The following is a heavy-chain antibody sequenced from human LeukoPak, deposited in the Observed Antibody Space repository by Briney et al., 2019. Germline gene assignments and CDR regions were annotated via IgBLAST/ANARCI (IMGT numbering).Heavy chain of an antibody. Sequence: GGSLRLSCVASGFTLSSHNINWVRQAPGKGLEWFSHISSSGSITYYGDSVKGRITISRDNAKNSVSLYMNSLRAEDLAVYYCARPGITAFDIWGQGTMVTVSS. CDR3: ARPGITAFDI. J-gene: IGHJ3*02. CDR2: ISSSGSIT. D-gene: IGHD3-10*01. CDR1: GFTLSSHN. V-gene: IGHV3-48*01.